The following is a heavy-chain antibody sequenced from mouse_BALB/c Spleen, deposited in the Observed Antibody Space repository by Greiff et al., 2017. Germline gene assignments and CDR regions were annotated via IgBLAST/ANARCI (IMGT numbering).Heavy chain of an antibody. CDR2: IYPGDGDT. J-gene: IGHJ4*01. D-gene: IGHD2-1*01. CDR1: GYAFSSSW. Sequence: VQLQQSGPELVKPGASVKISCKASGYAFSSSWMNWVKQRPGQGLEWIGRIYPGDGDTNYNGKFKGKATLTADKSSSTAYMQLSSLTSVDSAVYFCARCGNPYYYAMDYWGQGTSVTVSS. V-gene: IGHV1-82*01. CDR3: ARCGNPYYYAMDY.